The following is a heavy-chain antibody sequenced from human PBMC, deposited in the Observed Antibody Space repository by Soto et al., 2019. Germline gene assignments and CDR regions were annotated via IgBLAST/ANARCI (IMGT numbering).Heavy chain of an antibody. CDR3: ARVGRGYCSGGSCYHFDY. D-gene: IGHD2-15*01. V-gene: IGHV4-4*02. CDR1: SGSISSSNW. CDR2: IYHSGST. Sequence: PSETLSLTCAVSSGSISSSNWWSWIRQPPGKGLEWIGEIYHSGSTNYNPSLKSRVTISVDKSKNQFSLKLSSVTAADTAVYYCARVGRGYCSGGSCYHFDYWGQGTLVTVSS. J-gene: IGHJ4*02.